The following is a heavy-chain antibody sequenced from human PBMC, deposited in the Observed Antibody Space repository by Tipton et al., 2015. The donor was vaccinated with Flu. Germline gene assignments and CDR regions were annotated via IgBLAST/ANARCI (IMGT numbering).Heavy chain of an antibody. D-gene: IGHD3-10*01. CDR2: ISWNSGSL. CDR1: GFTFGDYA. CDR3: AKDHSRGVIIPFDF. V-gene: IGHV3-9*01. Sequence: RSLRLSCAASGFTFGDYAMHWVRQTPGKGLEWVSAISWNSGSLGYADSVKGRFTISRDNAKNSLYLQMDSLRAEDTALYFCAKDHSRGVIIPFDFWGQGALVTVSS. J-gene: IGHJ4*02.